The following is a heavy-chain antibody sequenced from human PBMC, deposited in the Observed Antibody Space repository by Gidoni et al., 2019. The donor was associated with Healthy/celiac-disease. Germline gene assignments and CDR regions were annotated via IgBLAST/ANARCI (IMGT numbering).Heavy chain of an antibody. V-gene: IGHV4-31*02. D-gene: IGHD6-6*01. CDR1: GEA. CDR3: ARGRQLIAGWFDP. CDR2: IYYSGST. J-gene: IGHJ5*02. Sequence: GEAWSWIRQHPGKGLEWIGYIYYSGSTYYNPSLKSRVTISVDTSKNQFSLKLSSVTAADTAVYYCARGRQLIAGWFDPWGQGTLVTVSS.